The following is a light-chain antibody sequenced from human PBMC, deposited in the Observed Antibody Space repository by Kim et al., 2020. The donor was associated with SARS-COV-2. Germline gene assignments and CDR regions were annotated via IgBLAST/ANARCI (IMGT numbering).Light chain of an antibody. CDR1: QSVSSSY. J-gene: IGKJ1*01. CDR2: GAS. Sequence: TLSLSPWERATLSCRASQSVSSSYLAWYQQKPGQAPRLLIYGASSRATGIPDRFSGSGSGTDFTLTISRLEPEDFAVYYCQQYETFGQGTKVDIK. CDR3: QQYET. V-gene: IGKV3-20*01.